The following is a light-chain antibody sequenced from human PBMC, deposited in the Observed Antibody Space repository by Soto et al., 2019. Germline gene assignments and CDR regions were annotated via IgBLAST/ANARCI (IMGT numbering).Light chain of an antibody. CDR2: DAS. J-gene: IGKJ2*01. Sequence: DIVLTQSPATLSVSPGERATLSCRASQSVSSKLAWYQQKPGQAPRLLVYDASTRATGIPARFSGSGSGTEFTLIISSLQSEDFAVYYCQQYNTWPPYTFGQGTKLEIK. CDR3: QQYNTWPPYT. CDR1: QSVSSK. V-gene: IGKV3D-15*01.